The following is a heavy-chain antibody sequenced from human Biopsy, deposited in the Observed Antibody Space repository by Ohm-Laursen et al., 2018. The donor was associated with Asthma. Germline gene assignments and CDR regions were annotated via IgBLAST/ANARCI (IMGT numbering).Heavy chain of an antibody. V-gene: IGHV3-30*03. J-gene: IGHJ3*02. CDR1: GFVFSQCG. CDR2: VSSDGHDK. Sequence: SPRLSCAAVGFVFSQCGMHWVRQGPGKGLEWVAFVSSDGHDKFYEDSVKGRFTISRDNSRNRLYLQINRLTVEDSALYFCARQSGQDFPDTSAFDIWGQGTKVAVSS. D-gene: IGHD3-22*01. CDR3: ARQSGQDFPDTSAFDI.